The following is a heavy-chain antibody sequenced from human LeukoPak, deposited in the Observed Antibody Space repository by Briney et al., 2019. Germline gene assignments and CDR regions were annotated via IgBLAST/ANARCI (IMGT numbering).Heavy chain of an antibody. J-gene: IGHJ4*02. V-gene: IGHV4-39*01. CDR3: ASGYFDWLLSFDY. CDR1: GVSISSSNSY. Sequence: SETLSLTCTVSGVSISSSNSYWGWIRQPPGKGLEWIGSIYYSGNTYYNASLKSQVSISIDTSKNQFSLKLSSVTAADTAVYYCASGYFDWLLSFDYWGQGTLVTVSS. CDR2: IYYSGNT. D-gene: IGHD3-9*01.